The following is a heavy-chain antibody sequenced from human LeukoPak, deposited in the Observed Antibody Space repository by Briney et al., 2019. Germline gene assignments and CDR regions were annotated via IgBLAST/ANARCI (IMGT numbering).Heavy chain of an antibody. D-gene: IGHD5-18*01. Sequence: ASVKVSCKASGYTFTSYYMHWVRQAPGQGLEWMGIINPSGGSTSYAQKFQGRVTMTRDTSTSTVYMELSSLRSEDTVVYYCASVDTAMVFDYWGQGTLVTVSS. CDR2: INPSGGST. CDR1: GYTFTSYY. CDR3: ASVDTAMVFDY. J-gene: IGHJ4*02. V-gene: IGHV1-46*01.